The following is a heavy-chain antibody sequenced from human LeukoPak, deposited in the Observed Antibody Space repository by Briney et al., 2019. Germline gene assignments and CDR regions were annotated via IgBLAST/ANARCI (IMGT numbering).Heavy chain of an antibody. Sequence: SETLSLTCTVSGGSISGDGYYWTWTRQHPGEGLEWLGFIHPGGSIYYNPSLSSRLIISADTSNNQMSLKLSFVTAADTAVYYCARGGGTAKGGKDWGQGTLVTVSS. CDR1: GGSISGDGYY. D-gene: IGHD1-26*01. CDR3: ARGGGTAKGGKD. J-gene: IGHJ4*02. CDR2: IHPGGSI. V-gene: IGHV4-31*03.